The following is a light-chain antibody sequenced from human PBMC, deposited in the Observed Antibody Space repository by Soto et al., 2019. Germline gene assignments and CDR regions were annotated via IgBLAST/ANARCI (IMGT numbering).Light chain of an antibody. CDR1: QSVSNY. CDR2: GAS. J-gene: IGKJ4*01. CDR3: KQSKSFPLT. V-gene: IGKV3D-15*01. Sequence: EIVMTQSPATLSVSPGERATLSCRASQSVSNYLAWYQQKPGQAPRLVIYGASSRATGIPDRFSGSGSGTDFTLTISSLQPEDLATYYCKQSKSFPLTFGGGTKVDIK.